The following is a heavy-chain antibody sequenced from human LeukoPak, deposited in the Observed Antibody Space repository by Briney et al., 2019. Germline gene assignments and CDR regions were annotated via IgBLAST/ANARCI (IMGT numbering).Heavy chain of an antibody. CDR1: GFTFSSYT. V-gene: IGHV3-21*01. D-gene: IGHD3-9*01. CDR2: ISDSSYYI. CDR3: ARVGTGWGAFDF. J-gene: IGHJ3*01. Sequence: KPGGSLRLSCAASGFTFSSYTMNWVRQAPGMGLEWVSSISDSSYYIYYADSVRGRFTVSRGNANNSLYLQMNGLRAEDTAVYYCARVGTGWGAFDFWGQGTMVTVSS.